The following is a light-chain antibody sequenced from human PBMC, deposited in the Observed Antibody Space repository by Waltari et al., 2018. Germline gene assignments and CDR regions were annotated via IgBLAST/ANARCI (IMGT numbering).Light chain of an antibody. J-gene: IGLJ2*01. Sequence: QSALTQPASVSGSPGQSITISCTGTSSDIGGYNYASWYQQHPGRAPKLFSYDASKRPPGVSVRFSGSKSGNTASLTISGLQAEDEADYYCSSYTRVSASVVFGGGTKLTVL. CDR3: SSYTRVSASVV. CDR2: DAS. CDR1: SSDIGGYNY. V-gene: IGLV2-14*01.